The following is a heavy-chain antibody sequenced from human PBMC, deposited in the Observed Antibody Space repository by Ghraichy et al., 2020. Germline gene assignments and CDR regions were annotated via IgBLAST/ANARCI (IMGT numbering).Heavy chain of an antibody. J-gene: IGHJ6*02. V-gene: IGHV1-8*01. CDR2: MNPNSGNT. D-gene: IGHD3-9*01. CDR3: ARGRYFDWLLGAYYYYGMDV. CDR1: GYTFTSYD. Sequence: ASVKVSCKASGYTFTSYDINWVRQATGQGLEWMGWMNPNSGNTGYAQKFQGRVTMTRNTSISTAYMELSSLRSEDTAVYYCARGRYFDWLLGAYYYYGMDVWGQGTTVTVSS.